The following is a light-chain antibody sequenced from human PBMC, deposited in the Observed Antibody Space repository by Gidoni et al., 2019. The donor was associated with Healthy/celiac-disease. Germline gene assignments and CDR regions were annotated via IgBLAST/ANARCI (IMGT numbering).Light chain of an antibody. CDR3: QQYNSYWT. CDR2: KAS. V-gene: IGKV1-5*03. CDR1: QSISSW. J-gene: IGKJ1*01. Sequence: DIQMTQSPYTLSASVGDRVTITCRASQSISSWLAWYQQKPGKAPKLLIYKASSLEGGVPSRFSGSGSGTEFTLTISSLQPDDFATYYCQQYNSYWTFGQGTKVEIK.